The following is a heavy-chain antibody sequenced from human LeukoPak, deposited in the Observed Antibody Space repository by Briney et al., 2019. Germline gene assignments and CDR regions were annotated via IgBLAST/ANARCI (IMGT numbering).Heavy chain of an antibody. CDR2: ISYDGSNK. CDR1: GFTFSSYA. V-gene: IGHV3-30-3*01. D-gene: IGHD3-22*01. CDR3: ARDPGGESSGPFFDF. Sequence: GGSLRLSCAASGFTFSSYAMHWVRQAPGKGLEWVAVISYDGSNKYCADSVKGRFTISRDNSKNTLYLQMNSLRAEDTAVYYCARDPGGESSGPFFDFWGQGTLVTVSS. J-gene: IGHJ4*02.